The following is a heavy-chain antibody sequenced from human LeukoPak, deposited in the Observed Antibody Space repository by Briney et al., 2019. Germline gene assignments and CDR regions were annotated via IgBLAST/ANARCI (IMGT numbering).Heavy chain of an antibody. J-gene: IGHJ3*02. CDR1: GGSIISSNNF. CDR3: ARLRRRGGAFDI. Sequence: PSETLSLTCSVSGGSIISSNNFWGWIRQPPGKGLEWIGHIYYSGSTTYYNPSLNSRVNILVDTSKNNFSLRLRSVTAADTAVYYCARLRRRGGAFDIWGQGTMVTVSS. D-gene: IGHD2-15*01. V-gene: IGHV4-39*07. CDR2: IYYSGST.